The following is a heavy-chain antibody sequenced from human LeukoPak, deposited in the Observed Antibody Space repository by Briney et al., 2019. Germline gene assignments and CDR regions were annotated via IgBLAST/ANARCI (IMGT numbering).Heavy chain of an antibody. CDR2: IYYSGST. CDR3: ARGPTTVRGDRTKWFDS. V-gene: IGHV4-31*03. Sequence: SQTLSLTCTVSGGSISSGGYYWSWIRQHPGKGLEWIGYIYYSGSTYYNPSLKSRVTISVDTSKNQFSLKLSSVTAADTAVYYCARGPTTVRGDRTKWFDSWGQGTLVTVSS. J-gene: IGHJ5*01. D-gene: IGHD3-10*01. CDR1: GGSISSGGYY.